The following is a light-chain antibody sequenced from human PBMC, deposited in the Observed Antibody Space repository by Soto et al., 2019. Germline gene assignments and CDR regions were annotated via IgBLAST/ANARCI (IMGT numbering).Light chain of an antibody. J-gene: IGLJ1*01. CDR3: SSYTRSSTYV. CDR1: SSDVGTYNY. Sequence: QSVLTQPASVSGSPGQSITISCTGTSSDVGTYNYVSWYQQHADKAPKLVIYEVSNRPSGVSNRFSGSKSGNTASLTISGLQAEDEADYYCSSYTRSSTYVFGTGTKLTVL. CDR2: EVS. V-gene: IGLV2-14*01.